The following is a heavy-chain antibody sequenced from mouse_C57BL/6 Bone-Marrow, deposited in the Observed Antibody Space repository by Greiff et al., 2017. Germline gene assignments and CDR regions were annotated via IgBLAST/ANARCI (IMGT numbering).Heavy chain of an antibody. CDR1: GYTFTNYW. D-gene: IGHD2-4*01. J-gene: IGHJ4*01. CDR2: MHPNGGSP. CDR3: ARTYDYDNYTMDY. V-gene: IGHV1-64*01. Sequence: QVQLKQPGAELVKPGASVKLSCKASGYTFTNYWMHWVKQRPGQGLEWIGMMHPNGGSPDYNEKFKSEATLSVDKSSRTAYMKLSSLTSEDSAVYYCARTYDYDNYTMDYWGQGTSATVSA.